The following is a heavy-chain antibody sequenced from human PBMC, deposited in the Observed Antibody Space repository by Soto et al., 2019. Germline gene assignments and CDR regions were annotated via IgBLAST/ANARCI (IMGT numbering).Heavy chain of an antibody. CDR2: SRNRVNSHTT. D-gene: IGHD1-26*01. Sequence: EVQLVESGGGLVQPGGSLRLSCAASGFTFSDHYMDWVRQAPGKGLEWVARSRNRVNSHTTEYHASVKGRFTISRDESKSSLYLQMNSLKIEDTAVYYCTRGLLGGAPSYTFHGMDVWGQWTTVTGSS. J-gene: IGHJ6*01. CDR1: GFTFSDHY. V-gene: IGHV3-72*01. CDR3: TRGLLGGAPSYTFHGMDV.